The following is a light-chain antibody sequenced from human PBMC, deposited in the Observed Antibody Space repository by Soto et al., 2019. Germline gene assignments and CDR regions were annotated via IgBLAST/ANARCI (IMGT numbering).Light chain of an antibody. CDR1: SSDVGGYNY. Sequence: QSVLTQPASVSGSPGQSITISCTGTSSDVGGYNYVSWYQQHPGKAPKLIIYEVSNRPSGVSNRFSGSKSGSTASLTISGLQAEDEANYYCSSFTTSSTLVFGGGTKLTVL. CDR3: SSFTTSSTLV. J-gene: IGLJ3*02. CDR2: EVS. V-gene: IGLV2-14*01.